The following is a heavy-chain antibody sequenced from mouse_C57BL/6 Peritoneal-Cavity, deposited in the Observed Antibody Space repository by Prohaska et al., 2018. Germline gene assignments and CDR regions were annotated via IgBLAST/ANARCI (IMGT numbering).Heavy chain of an antibody. CDR1: GFPITSGYY. D-gene: IGHD1-1*02. Sequence: QMQLQESGPGLVKPSQSLFLTCSITGFPITSGYYWIWIRQSPGKPLAWMGYITHRGETFYPSLQSPISITGETSKNQFFLKVNSVTTEDTAMYYCAGDRYGYWYFDVWGTGTTVTVSS. J-gene: IGHJ1*03. V-gene: IGHV12-3*01. CDR2: ITHRGET. CDR3: AGDRYGYWYFDV.